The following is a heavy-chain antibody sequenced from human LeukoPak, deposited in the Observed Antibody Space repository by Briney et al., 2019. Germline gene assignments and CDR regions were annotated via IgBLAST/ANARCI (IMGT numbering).Heavy chain of an antibody. D-gene: IGHD3-10*01. J-gene: IGHJ6*02. V-gene: IGHV3-21*01. CDR1: GFTFSSYS. CDR3: ARAEGMVLLYHPRSYGMDV. Sequence: GGSLRLSCAASGFTFSSYSMNWVRQAPGKGLEWVSSISSSSSYIYYADSVKGRFTISRDNAKNSLHLQMNSLRAEDTAVYYCARAEGMVLLYHPRSYGMDVWGQGTTVTVSS. CDR2: ISSSSSYI.